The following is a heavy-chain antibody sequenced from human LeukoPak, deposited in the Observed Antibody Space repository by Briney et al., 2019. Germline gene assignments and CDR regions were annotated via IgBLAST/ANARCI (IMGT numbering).Heavy chain of an antibody. CDR2: IYYSGST. V-gene: IGHV4-39*01. Sequence: SETLSLTCTVSGGSISSSSYYWGWIRQPPGKGLEWIGSIYYSGSTYYNPSLKSRVTISVDTSKNQFSLKLSSVTAADTAVYYCARGLSYGRYYFDFWGQGTLVIVSS. J-gene: IGHJ4*02. CDR3: ARGLSYGRYYFDF. CDR1: GGSISSSSYY. D-gene: IGHD5-18*01.